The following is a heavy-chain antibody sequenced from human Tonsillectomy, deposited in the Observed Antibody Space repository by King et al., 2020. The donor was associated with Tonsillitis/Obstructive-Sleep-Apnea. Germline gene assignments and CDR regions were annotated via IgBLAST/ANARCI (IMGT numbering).Heavy chain of an antibody. V-gene: IGHV5-10-1*01. CDR1: GYSFTSYW. J-gene: IGHJ4*02. Sequence: QLVQSGVEVKKPGESLRISCKGSGYSFTSYWISWVRQMPGKGLEWIGRIDPSDSYTNYRPSFQGHVTISADKSISTAYLQWSSLKASDTAMYYCARGGILSAGAPDFWGQGTLVTVSS. CDR3: ARGGILSAGAPDF. CDR2: IDPSDSYT. D-gene: IGHD6-13*01.